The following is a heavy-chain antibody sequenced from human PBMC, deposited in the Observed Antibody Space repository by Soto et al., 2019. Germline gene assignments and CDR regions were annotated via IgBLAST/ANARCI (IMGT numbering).Heavy chain of an antibody. J-gene: IGHJ4*02. Sequence: PSETLSLTCTVSGGSISSGGYYWSWIRQHPGKGLEWIGYIYYSGSTYYNPSLKSRVTISVDTSKNQFSLKLSSVTAADTAVYYCARGSLGSNPHFDYWGQGTLVTVSS. CDR3: ARGSLGSNPHFDY. CDR1: GGSISSGGYY. D-gene: IGHD3-16*01. V-gene: IGHV4-31*03. CDR2: IYYSGST.